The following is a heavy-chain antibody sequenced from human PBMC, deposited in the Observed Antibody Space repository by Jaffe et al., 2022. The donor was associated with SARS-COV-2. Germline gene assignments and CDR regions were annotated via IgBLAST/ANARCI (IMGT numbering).Heavy chain of an antibody. J-gene: IGHJ4*02. CDR2: VAARAPYT. D-gene: IGHD3-10*01. CDR3: ARDYEWFGESISYFDY. Sequence: EVQLVESGGGAVQPGGSLRLSCAASGFNLSTNGMIWVRQAPGKGLEWVSAVAARAPYTYYADVVKGRFTISRDYSKNTLHLQMNSLRAEDTAIYYCARDYEWFGESISYFDYWGLGTLVTVSS. CDR1: GFNLSTNG. V-gene: IGHV3-23*04.